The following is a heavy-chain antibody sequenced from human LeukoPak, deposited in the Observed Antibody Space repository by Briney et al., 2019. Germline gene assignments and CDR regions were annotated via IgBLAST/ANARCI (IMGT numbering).Heavy chain of an antibody. V-gene: IGHV1-24*01. J-gene: IGHJ6*02. Sequence: ASVRVSCKVSGYTLTELSMHWVRQAPGKGLEWMGGFDPEDGETIYAQKFQGRVTMTADTSTDTAYMELSSLRSEDTAVYYCATGMYYYYYGMDVWGQGTTVTVSS. CDR1: GYTLTELS. CDR2: FDPEDGET. D-gene: IGHD1-14*01. CDR3: ATGMYYYYYGMDV.